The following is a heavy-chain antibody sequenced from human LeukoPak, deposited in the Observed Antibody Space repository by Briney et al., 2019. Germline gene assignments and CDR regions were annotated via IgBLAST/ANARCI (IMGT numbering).Heavy chain of an antibody. CDR2: IIPILGIA. CDR1: GGTFSSYA. D-gene: IGHD3-16*02. CDR3: ARLVLGELSLNWFDP. V-gene: IGHV1-69*04. J-gene: IGHJ5*02. Sequence: SVKVSCKASGGTFSSYAISWVRQAPGQGLEWMGRIIPILGIANYAQKFQGRVTITADKSTSTAYMELSSLRSEDTAVYCCARLVLGELSLNWFDPWGQGTLVTVSS.